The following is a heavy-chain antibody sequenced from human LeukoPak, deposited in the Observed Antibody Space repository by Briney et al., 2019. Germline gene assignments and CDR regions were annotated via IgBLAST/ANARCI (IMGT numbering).Heavy chain of an antibody. CDR3: ARDRGIAAAGNYYYYMDV. Sequence: GGSLRLSCAASGFTFDDYGMSWVRQAPGKGPEWVSGINWNGGSTGYADSVKGRFTISRDNAKNSLYLQMNSLRAEDTALYYCARDRGIAAAGNYYYYMDVWGKGTTVTVSS. CDR2: INWNGGST. V-gene: IGHV3-20*04. J-gene: IGHJ6*03. CDR1: GFTFDDYG. D-gene: IGHD6-13*01.